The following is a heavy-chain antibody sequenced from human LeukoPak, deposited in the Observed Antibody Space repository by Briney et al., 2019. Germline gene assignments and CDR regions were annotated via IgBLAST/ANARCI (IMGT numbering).Heavy chain of an antibody. CDR1: GFTFTSYA. D-gene: IGHD2-2*01. CDR3: AKGGTGYCSSTSCLYYFDY. V-gene: IGHV3-23*01. Sequence: GGSLRLSCAASGFTFTSYAMSWVRQAPGKGLEWVSTISGSGDSTYYADSVKGRFTISRDNSKNTLHLQMNSLRAEDTAVYYCAKGGTGYCSSTSCLYYFDYWGQGALVTVSS. CDR2: ISGSGDST. J-gene: IGHJ4*02.